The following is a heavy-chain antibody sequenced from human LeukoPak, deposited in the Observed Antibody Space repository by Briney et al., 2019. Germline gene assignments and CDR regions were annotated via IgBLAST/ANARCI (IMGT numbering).Heavy chain of an antibody. D-gene: IGHD6-25*01. J-gene: IGHJ2*01. Sequence: SETLSLTCTVSGGSISSYYWSWIRQPPGKGLEWIGYIYYSGSTNYNPSLKSRVTISVDTSKHQFSLKLSSVTAADTAVYYCARQGGGFWYFDLWGRGTLVTVSS. CDR3: ARQGGGFWYFDL. V-gene: IGHV4-59*08. CDR1: GGSISSYY. CDR2: IYYSGST.